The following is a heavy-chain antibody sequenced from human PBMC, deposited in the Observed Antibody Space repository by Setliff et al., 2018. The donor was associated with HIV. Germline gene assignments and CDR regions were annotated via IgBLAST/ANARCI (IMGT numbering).Heavy chain of an antibody. CDR1: GFTFSNYW. D-gene: IGHD3-10*01. V-gene: IGHV3-74*01. CDR3: ARGGSDAFDV. CDR2: IYKDGRST. J-gene: IGHJ3*01. Sequence: GGSLRLSCAASGFTFSNYWMHWVRQTPGKGLDWVSRIYKDGRSTSYPDSVKGRFTISRDNAKNSLYLQMNSLRAEDTAVYYCARGGSDAFDVWGQGTLVTVSS.